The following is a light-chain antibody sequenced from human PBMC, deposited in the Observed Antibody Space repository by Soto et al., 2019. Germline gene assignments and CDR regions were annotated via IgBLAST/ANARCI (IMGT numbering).Light chain of an antibody. V-gene: IGKV3-11*01. Sequence: EIVLTQSPATLSLSPGERATLSCRASQSVGSALAWYQQRPGQAPRLLLYDASNRATDIPARFSGSGSGTDFTLTISRLEPEDFAVYYCQQRSDWSRLTFGGGTRVEVK. CDR1: QSVGSA. J-gene: IGKJ4*01. CDR2: DAS. CDR3: QQRSDWSRLT.